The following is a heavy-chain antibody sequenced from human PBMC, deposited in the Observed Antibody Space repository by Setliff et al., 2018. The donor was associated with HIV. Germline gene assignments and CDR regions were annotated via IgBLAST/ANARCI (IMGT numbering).Heavy chain of an antibody. CDR1: GASVNSNNYY. V-gene: IGHV4-39*07. J-gene: IGHJ4*02. Sequence: SETLSLTCTVSGASVNSNNYYWGWIRQPPGKGLEWIASIYYSGTTYYNPSLKSRVTISVDTSKNQFSLKLSSVTAADTAVYYCARFRNYSTPDYWGQGTLVTVSS. CDR3: ARFRNYSTPDY. CDR2: IYYSGTT. D-gene: IGHD1-7*01.